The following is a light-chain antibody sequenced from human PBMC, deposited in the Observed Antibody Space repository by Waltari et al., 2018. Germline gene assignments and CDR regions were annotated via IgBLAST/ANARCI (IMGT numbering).Light chain of an antibody. Sequence: SFELTQSPSVSVSPGQTVTITCSEQKLRQRYVWWYQKKPGQSPRPVIYPDNQRPSGFPERFSGSKSGHTATLTINGAQAVDEADYYCQAWGRNLWVFGGGTQLTVL. CDR1: KLRQRY. CDR3: QAWGRNLWV. CDR2: PDN. J-gene: IGLJ3*02. V-gene: IGLV3-1*01.